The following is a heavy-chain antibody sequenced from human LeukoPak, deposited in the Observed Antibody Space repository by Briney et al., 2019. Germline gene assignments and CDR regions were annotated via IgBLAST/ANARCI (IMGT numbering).Heavy chain of an antibody. V-gene: IGHV4-34*01. D-gene: IGHD2-2*01. CDR2: INHSGST. CDR1: GGSFSGYY. CDR3: ARGPRYCSSTSCYGRREYYYYYGMDV. J-gene: IGHJ6*02. Sequence: SETLSLTCAVYGGSFSGYYWSWIRQPPGKGLEWIGEINHSGSTNYNPSLKSRGTISVDTSKNQFSLKLSSVTAADTAVYYCARGPRYCSSTSCYGRREYYYYYGMDVWGQGTTVTVSS.